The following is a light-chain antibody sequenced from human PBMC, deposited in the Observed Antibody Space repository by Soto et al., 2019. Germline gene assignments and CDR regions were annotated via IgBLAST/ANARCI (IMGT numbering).Light chain of an antibody. CDR3: QKNNQYSSKT. CDR2: DAS. J-gene: IGKJ2*01. CDR1: QRIGRW. Sequence: DIQMTQSPSTLSASVGDSVTITCRASQRIGRWLAWYQQKPGKAPKLLIYDASTLQSGVPSRFSGSGSGTEFNLNITSLQAYDFSTYYCQKNNQYSSKTFCRGTKLEI. V-gene: IGKV1-5*01.